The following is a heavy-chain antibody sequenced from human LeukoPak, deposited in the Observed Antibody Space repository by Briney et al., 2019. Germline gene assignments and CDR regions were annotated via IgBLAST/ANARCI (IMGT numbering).Heavy chain of an antibody. CDR3: ARGSRRWYLPNYGMDV. J-gene: IGHJ6*02. CDR1: GGSISSSSYY. CDR2: INHSGST. Sequence: SETLSLTCTVSGGSISSSSYYWGWIRQPPGKGLEWIGEINHSGSTNYNPSLKSRVTISVDTSKNQFSLKLSSVTAADTAVYYCARGSRRWYLPNYGMDVWGQGTTVTVSS. D-gene: IGHD2-15*01. V-gene: IGHV4-39*07.